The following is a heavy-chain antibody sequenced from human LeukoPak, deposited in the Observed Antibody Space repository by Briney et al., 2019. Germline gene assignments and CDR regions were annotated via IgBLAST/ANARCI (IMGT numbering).Heavy chain of an antibody. J-gene: IGHJ5*01. CDR2: VYYGRTT. Sequence: SETLSLTCTVSAGSFISSSHHWGWIRQSPGTGLEWIGTVYYGRTTYYNPSLDGRVTISLDTSANHFSLQVNSVTAADTAVYYCVRHDGRGGATMGAFDSWGQGSLVTVSS. CDR1: AGSFISSSHH. V-gene: IGHV4-39*01. D-gene: IGHD5-12*01. CDR3: VRHDGRGGATMGAFDS.